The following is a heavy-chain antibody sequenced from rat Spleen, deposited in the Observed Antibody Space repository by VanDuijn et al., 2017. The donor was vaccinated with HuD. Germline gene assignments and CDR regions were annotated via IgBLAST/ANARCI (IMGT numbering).Heavy chain of an antibody. J-gene: IGHJ2*01. D-gene: IGHD1-2*01. Sequence: EVQLVESGGGLVQPGRSLKLSCAASGFTFSDYNMAWVRQAPKKGLEWVASISTSGGSTYYRDSVKGRFTISRDNAKSTLYLQMDSLRSKDTATYYCTTVRSSSYYCDYWGQGVMVTVSS. CDR3: TTVRSSSYYCDY. CDR2: ISTSGGST. V-gene: IGHV5S23*01. CDR1: GFTFSDYN.